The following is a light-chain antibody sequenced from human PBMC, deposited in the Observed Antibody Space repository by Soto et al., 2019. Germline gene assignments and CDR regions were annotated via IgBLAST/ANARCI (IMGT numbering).Light chain of an antibody. Sequence: EVVVTQSPATLSVSPGERATLSFRASPSVNGNLAWYQQKPGQTPRLLIYDVSTRANGVPARFSGRGSGTEFTLTISSLQSEDFALYYCQQYNGSPPWTFGQGTKVDI. CDR1: PSVNGN. CDR2: DVS. J-gene: IGKJ1*01. V-gene: IGKV3-15*01. CDR3: QQYNGSPPWT.